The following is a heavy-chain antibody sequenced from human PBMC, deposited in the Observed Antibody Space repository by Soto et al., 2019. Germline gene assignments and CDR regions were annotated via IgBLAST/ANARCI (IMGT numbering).Heavy chain of an antibody. D-gene: IGHD3-22*01. CDR1: GFTFSSYS. V-gene: IGHV3-21*01. CDR2: ISSSSSYI. J-gene: IGHJ4*02. CDR3: ARWYYYDSSGYYYFDY. Sequence: GGSLRLSCAASGFTFSSYSMNWVRQAPGKGLEWVSSISSSSSYIYYADSVKGRFTISRDNAKNSLYLQMNSLRAEDTAVYYCARWYYYDSSGYYYFDYWGQGTLVTVSS.